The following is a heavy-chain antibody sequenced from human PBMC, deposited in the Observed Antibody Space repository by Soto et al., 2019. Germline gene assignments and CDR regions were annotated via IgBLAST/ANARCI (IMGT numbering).Heavy chain of an antibody. V-gene: IGHV1-3*01. CDR3: ARSALITFGGVIAYYYYYGMDV. CDR2: INAGNGNT. CDR1: GYTFTSYA. D-gene: IGHD3-16*02. J-gene: IGHJ6*02. Sequence: GASVKVCCKASGYTFTSYAMHWVRQDPGQRLEWMGWINAGNGNTKYSQKFQGRVTITRDTSASTAYMELSSLRSEDTAVYYCARSALITFGGVIAYYYYYGMDVWGQGTTVTVSS.